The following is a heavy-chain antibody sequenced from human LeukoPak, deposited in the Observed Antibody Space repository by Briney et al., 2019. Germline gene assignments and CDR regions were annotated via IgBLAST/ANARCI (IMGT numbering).Heavy chain of an antibody. CDR3: TRDLRKIITMVRGVLFP. D-gene: IGHD3-10*01. V-gene: IGHV3-49*04. CDR2: IRSKAYGGTT. J-gene: IGHJ5*02. CDR1: GFTFGDYA. Sequence: GGSLRLSCTASGFTFGDYAMSWVRQAPGKGLEWVGFIRSKAYGGTTEYAASVKGRFTISRDDSKSIAYLQMNSLKTEDTAVYYCTRDLRKIITMVRGVLFPWGQGTLSPSPQ.